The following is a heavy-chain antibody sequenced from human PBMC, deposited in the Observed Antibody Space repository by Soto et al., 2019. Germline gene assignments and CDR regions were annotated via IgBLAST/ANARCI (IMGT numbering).Heavy chain of an antibody. J-gene: IGHJ6*02. CDR2: IYYSGST. Sequence: SETLSLTCTVSGGSISSSSHYWGWIRQPPGKGLEWIGSIYYSGSTYYNPSLKSRVIISVDTSKNQFSLKLRSVTAADTAEYYCATERTQLRSGFTWRGYGMDVWGQGTTVTVSS. D-gene: IGHD2-15*01. CDR3: ATERTQLRSGFTWRGYGMDV. V-gene: IGHV4-39*01. CDR1: GGSISSSSHY.